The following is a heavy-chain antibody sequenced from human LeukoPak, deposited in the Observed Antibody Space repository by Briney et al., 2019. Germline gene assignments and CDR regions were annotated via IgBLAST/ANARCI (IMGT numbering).Heavy chain of an antibody. J-gene: IGHJ4*02. Sequence: AGVKVSYKASRYTFTRYYMHLLRQAPGPGLEWTGWGNPNSGGTTYEQKFQGRVTMTRDTSISTAYMELSRLRSDDTAVYYCARGGGYCSGTNCYFDYWGQGTLVTVSS. D-gene: IGHD2-15*01. CDR1: RYTFTRYY. V-gene: IGHV1-2*02. CDR3: ARGGGYCSGTNCYFDY. CDR2: GNPNSGGT.